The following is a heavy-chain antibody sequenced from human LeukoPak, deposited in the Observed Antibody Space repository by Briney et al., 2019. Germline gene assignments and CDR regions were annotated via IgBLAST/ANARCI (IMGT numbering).Heavy chain of an antibody. J-gene: IGHJ4*02. CDR2: IYYSGST. CDR3: ARGSTLNFDY. D-gene: IGHD5/OR15-5a*01. Sequence: SETLSLTCTVSGGSISSYYRSWIRQPPGKGLEWIGYIYYSGSTNYNPSLKSRVTISVDTSKNQFSLKLSSVTAADTAVYYCARGSTLNFDYWGQGTLVTVSS. CDR1: GGSISSYY. V-gene: IGHV4-59*01.